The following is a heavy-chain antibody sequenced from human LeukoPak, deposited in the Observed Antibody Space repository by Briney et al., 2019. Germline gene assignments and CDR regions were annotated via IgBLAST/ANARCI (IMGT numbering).Heavy chain of an antibody. J-gene: IGHJ4*02. CDR1: GGSISSYY. D-gene: IGHD6-19*01. CDR2: IYYSGST. Sequence: SETLSLTCTVSGGSISSYYWSWIRQPPGKGLEWIGYIYYSGSTNYNPSLKSRDTISVDTSKNQFSLKLSSVTAADTAVYYCAREIVTWSSGDKYYFDYWGQGTLVTVSS. CDR3: AREIVTWSSGDKYYFDY. V-gene: IGHV4-59*01.